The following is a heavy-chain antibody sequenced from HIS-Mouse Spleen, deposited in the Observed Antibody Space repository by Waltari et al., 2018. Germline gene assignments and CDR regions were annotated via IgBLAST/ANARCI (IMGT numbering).Heavy chain of an antibody. J-gene: IGHJ5*02. CDR1: GFTFSSYG. CDR3: ARESGSYGNWFDP. D-gene: IGHD1-26*01. Sequence: QVQLVESGGGVVQPGRSLRLSCAASGFTFSSYGMHWVRQAPGKGLEGVAVISYDGSNKYYADSVKGRFTISRDNSKNTLYLQMNRLRAEDTAVYYCARESGSYGNWFDPWGQGTLVTVSS. V-gene: IGHV3-30*03. CDR2: ISYDGSNK.